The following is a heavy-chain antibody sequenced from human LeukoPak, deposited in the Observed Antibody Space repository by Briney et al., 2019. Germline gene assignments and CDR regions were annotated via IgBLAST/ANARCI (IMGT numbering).Heavy chain of an antibody. CDR2: INSDGSST. Sequence: PGGSLRLSCAASGFSFSSYWMHWVRQAPGKGLVWVSRINSDGSSTSYADSVKGRFTISRDNAKNTLYLQMNSLRAEDTAVYYCARDRYGGYYYYGMDVWGQGTTVTVSS. CDR3: ARDRYGGYYYYGMDV. V-gene: IGHV3-74*01. CDR1: GFSFSSYW. J-gene: IGHJ6*02. D-gene: IGHD4-23*01.